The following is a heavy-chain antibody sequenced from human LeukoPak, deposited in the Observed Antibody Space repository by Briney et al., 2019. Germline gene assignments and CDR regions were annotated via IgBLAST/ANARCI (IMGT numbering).Heavy chain of an antibody. D-gene: IGHD2-21*02. CDR3: ARDSYCGGGCYLGGDDAFDI. CDR2: ISSSSSTI. CDR1: GFTFSSYS. Sequence: GGSLRLSCAASGFTFSSYSMNWVRQAPGKGLEWVSYISSSSSTIYYADSVKGRFTISRDNAKNSLYLQMNSLRAEDTAVYYCARDSYCGGGCYLGGDDAFDIWGQGTMVTVSS. J-gene: IGHJ3*02. V-gene: IGHV3-48*01.